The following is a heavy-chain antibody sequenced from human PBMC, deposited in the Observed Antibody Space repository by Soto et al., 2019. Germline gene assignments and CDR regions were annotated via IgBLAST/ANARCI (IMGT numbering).Heavy chain of an antibody. D-gene: IGHD3-10*01. Sequence: QVQLQQWGAGLLKPSETLSLTCAVYGGSFSGYYWSWIRQPPGKGLEWNGEINHSGSTNYNPSLKSRVTISVDTSKNQFSLKLSSVTAADTAVYYCARTMVRGAAGYYGMDVWGQGTTVTVSS. CDR2: INHSGST. V-gene: IGHV4-34*01. CDR1: GGSFSGYY. CDR3: ARTMVRGAAGYYGMDV. J-gene: IGHJ6*02.